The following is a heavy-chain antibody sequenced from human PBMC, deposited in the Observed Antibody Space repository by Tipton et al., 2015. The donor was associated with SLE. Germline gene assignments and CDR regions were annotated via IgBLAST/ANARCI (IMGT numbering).Heavy chain of an antibody. J-gene: IGHJ5*02. Sequence: GLVKPSETLSLTCAVYGGSISSHHYFWSWIRQPAGKGLEWIGRIYTDGSTNYSPSLKSRITISVDTSKNQFSLKLTSVTAADTALYFCARTDITPAEAASSWFDPWGQGILVTVSS. D-gene: IGHD6-13*01. V-gene: IGHV4-61*02. CDR3: ARTDITPAEAASSWFDP. CDR2: IYTDGST. CDR1: GGSISSHHYF.